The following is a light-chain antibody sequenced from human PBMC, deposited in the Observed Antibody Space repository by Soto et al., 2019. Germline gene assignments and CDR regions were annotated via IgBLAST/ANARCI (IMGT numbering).Light chain of an antibody. Sequence: QSALTQPPSLSGAPGQRVTISCAGTSSNIGSGYDVQWYHYLPGTAPRLLIFGVNNRPSGVPDRFSGSKSGTSASLAITGLQAEDESIYFCQSYDTALSGWVFGGGTKLTVL. CDR2: GVN. CDR3: QSYDTALSGWV. J-gene: IGLJ3*02. CDR1: SSNIGSGYD. V-gene: IGLV1-40*01.